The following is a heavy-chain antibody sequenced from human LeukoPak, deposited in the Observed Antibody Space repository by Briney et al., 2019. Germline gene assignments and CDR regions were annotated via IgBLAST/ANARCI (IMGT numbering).Heavy chain of an antibody. V-gene: IGHV3-23*01. J-gene: IGHJ4*02. D-gene: IGHD3-9*01. Sequence: GGSLRLSCAASGFTFSSYAMSWVRQAPGKGLEWVAGISVGGGSTYYADSVKGRFTISRDNSKNMLYLQLNSLRAEDTAVYYCAKGDPPTYYDILTGQDYWGQGTLVTVSS. CDR1: GFTFSSYA. CDR2: ISVGGGST. CDR3: AKGDPPTYYDILTGQDY.